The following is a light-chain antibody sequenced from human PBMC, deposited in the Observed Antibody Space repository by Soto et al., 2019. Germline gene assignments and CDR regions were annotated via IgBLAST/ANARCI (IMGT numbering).Light chain of an antibody. CDR2: AAS. CDR1: QSISSY. CDR3: QQSYSTPDT. J-gene: IGKJ2*01. Sequence: DIQMTQSPSSLSASVGDRVTITCRASQSISSYLNWYQQKPGKAPKLLIYAASSLQSGVPSRFSGSGSGTDFTLTISSLQPEDFATYYCQQSYSTPDTCGQGTKLDIK. V-gene: IGKV1-39*01.